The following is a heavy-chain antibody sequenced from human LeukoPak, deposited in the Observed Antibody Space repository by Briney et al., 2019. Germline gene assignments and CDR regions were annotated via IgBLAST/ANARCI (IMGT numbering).Heavy chain of an antibody. Sequence: ASVKVSCKASGYTFTIYGISWVRQAPGQGLEWMGWISAYNGNTNYAQKLQGRVTKTTDTSTSTAYMELSSLRSEDTAVYYCARENYDILTGREAFDIWGQGTMVTVSS. CDR1: GYTFTIYG. D-gene: IGHD3-9*01. J-gene: IGHJ3*02. V-gene: IGHV1-18*01. CDR2: ISAYNGNT. CDR3: ARENYDILTGREAFDI.